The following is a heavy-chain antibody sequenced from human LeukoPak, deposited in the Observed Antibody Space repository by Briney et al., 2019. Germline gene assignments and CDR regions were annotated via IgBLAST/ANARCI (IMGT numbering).Heavy chain of an antibody. D-gene: IGHD2-2*02. CDR3: ARGGKYQLLYNYYYYGMDV. Sequence: PSETLSLTCTVSGGSISSYYWSWIRQPPGKGLEWIGYIYYSGSTNYNPSLKSRVTISVDTSKNQFSLKLSSVTAADTAVFYCARGGKYQLLYNYYYYGMDVWGQGTTVTVSS. V-gene: IGHV4-59*12. J-gene: IGHJ6*02. CDR1: GGSISSYY. CDR2: IYYSGST.